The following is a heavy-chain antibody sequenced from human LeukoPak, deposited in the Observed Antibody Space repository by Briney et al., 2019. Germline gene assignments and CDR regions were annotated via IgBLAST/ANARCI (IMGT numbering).Heavy chain of an antibody. CDR2: INPSDGGT. CDR1: GYILTNYC. CDR3: ARGWNCGGDCYFYYYVMDV. Sequence: EASVKVSCKASGYILTNYCMHWVRQAPGQGLEWMGIINPSDGGTSYAQNFQDRVTMTRDTSTSTVYMELSSLRSDDTAVYYCARGWNCGGDCYFYYYVMDVWGQGTTVTVSS. J-gene: IGHJ6*02. D-gene: IGHD2-21*02. V-gene: IGHV1-46*01.